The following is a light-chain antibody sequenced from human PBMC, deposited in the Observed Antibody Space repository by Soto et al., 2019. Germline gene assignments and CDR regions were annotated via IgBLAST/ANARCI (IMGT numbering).Light chain of an antibody. J-gene: IGLJ3*02. V-gene: IGLV1-44*01. CDR3: AVWDDTMNGRV. CDR1: GSNIGSNT. CDR2: SND. Sequence: QLVLTQPPSASATPGQRVTISCSGSGSNIGSNTVNWYTHLPGTAPRLLIHSNDQRPSGVPDRFSGSKSGTSASLAISGLQSEDEADYYCAVWDDTMNGRVFGGGTKLTVL.